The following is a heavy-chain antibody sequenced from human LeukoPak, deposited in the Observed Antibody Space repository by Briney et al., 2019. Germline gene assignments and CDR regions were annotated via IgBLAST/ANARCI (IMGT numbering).Heavy chain of an antibody. CDR1: GFTFGDYA. CDR2: IRSKDYGGTA. Sequence: GGSLRLSCTASGFTFGDYAMSWLRQAPGKGLEWVGFIRSKDYGGTAEYAASVRGRFTISRDDSKSIAYLQMNSLKTKDTAEYYCTRIDLYYYDSSGYNYYFDYWGQGTLVTVSS. CDR3: TRIDLYYYDSSGYNYYFDY. J-gene: IGHJ4*02. D-gene: IGHD3-22*01. V-gene: IGHV3-49*03.